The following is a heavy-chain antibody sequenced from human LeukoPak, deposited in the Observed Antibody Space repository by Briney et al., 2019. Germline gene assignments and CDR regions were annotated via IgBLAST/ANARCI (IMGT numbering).Heavy chain of an antibody. CDR3: AKSSRYVTGWYGRIDY. J-gene: IGHJ4*02. V-gene: IGHV3-74*01. Sequence: HPGGSLRLSCAASGFTFSSHWMHWVRQAPGKGLVWVSRINSDGSSISYADSVKGRFTISRDNAKNTLYLQMNYLRVEDTAVYYCAKSSRYVTGWYGRIDYWGQGTLVTVSS. CDR1: GFTFSSHW. D-gene: IGHD6-19*01. CDR2: INSDGSSI.